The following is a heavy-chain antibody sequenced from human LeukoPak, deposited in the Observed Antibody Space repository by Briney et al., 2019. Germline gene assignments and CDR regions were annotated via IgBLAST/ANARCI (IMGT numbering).Heavy chain of an antibody. CDR1: GFTFSSYA. V-gene: IGHV3-23*01. J-gene: IGHJ3*02. Sequence: GGPLRLSCAASGFTFSSYAMSWVRQAPGKGLEWVSAISGSGGSTYYADSVKGRFTISRDNSKNTLYLQMYSLRAEDTAVYYCAKDLPAPFGESTMGAFDIWGQGTMVTVSS. CDR2: ISGSGGST. D-gene: IGHD3-10*01. CDR3: AKDLPAPFGESTMGAFDI.